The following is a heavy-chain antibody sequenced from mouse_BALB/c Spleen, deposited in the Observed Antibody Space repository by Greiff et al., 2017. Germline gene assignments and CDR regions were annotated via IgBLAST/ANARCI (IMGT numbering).Heavy chain of an antibody. D-gene: IGHD2-14*01. V-gene: IGHV5-9-4*01. CDR1: GFTFSSYA. Sequence: EVKLVESGGGLVKPGGSLKLSCAASGFTFSSYAMSWVRQSPEKRLEWVAEISSGGSYTYYPDTVTGRFTISRDNAKNTLYLEMSSLRSEDTAMYYCARDRYDGPWFAYWGQGTLVTVSA. CDR2: ISSGGSYT. CDR3: ARDRYDGPWFAY. J-gene: IGHJ3*01.